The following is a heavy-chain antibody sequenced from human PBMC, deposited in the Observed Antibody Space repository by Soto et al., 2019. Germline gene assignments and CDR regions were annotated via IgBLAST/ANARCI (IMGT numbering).Heavy chain of an antibody. CDR2: VDHTGST. Sequence: QVQLQQSGPRLARPSGTLSRTCVVSGGSISSTNWWTWVRQTPGKGLEWTGEVDHTGSTKYKPTLRNRVSISLDKSNNQFSLKLKSFNAADTAVYYCASLPPRIVVVVLPIPSGGQGTLVTVSS. V-gene: IGHV4-4*02. CDR3: ASLPPRIVVVVLPIPS. CDR1: GGSISSTNW. J-gene: IGHJ4*02. D-gene: IGHD2-15*01.